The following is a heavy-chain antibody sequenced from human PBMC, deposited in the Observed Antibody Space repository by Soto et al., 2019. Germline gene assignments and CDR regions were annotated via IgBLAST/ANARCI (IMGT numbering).Heavy chain of an antibody. CDR3: ARWLQLDWYFDL. J-gene: IGHJ2*01. CDR1: GFTFSSYA. Sequence: QVQLVESGGGVVQPGRSLRLSCAASGFTFSSYAMHWVHQAPGKGLEWVAVISYDGSNKYYADSVKGRFTISRDNSKNTLYLQMNSLRAEDTAVYYCARWLQLDWYFDLWGRGTLVTVSS. V-gene: IGHV3-30-3*01. CDR2: ISYDGSNK. D-gene: IGHD5-12*01.